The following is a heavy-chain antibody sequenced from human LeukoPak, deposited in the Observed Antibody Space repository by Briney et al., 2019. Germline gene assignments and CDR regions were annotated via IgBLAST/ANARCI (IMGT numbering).Heavy chain of an antibody. CDR1: GYTFTGYY. J-gene: IGHJ4*02. CDR3: ASRDYYDSSGYMNL. CDR2: INPNSGGT. D-gene: IGHD3-22*01. V-gene: IGHV1-2*02. Sequence: GASVKVSCKASGYTFTGYYMHWVRQAPGQGLEWMGWINPNSGGTNYAQKFQGRVTMTRDTSISTAYMELSRLRSDDTAVYYCASRDYYDSSGYMNLWGQGTLVTVSS.